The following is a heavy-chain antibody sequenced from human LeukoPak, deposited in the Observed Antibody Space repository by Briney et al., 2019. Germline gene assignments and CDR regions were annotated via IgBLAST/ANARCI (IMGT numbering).Heavy chain of an antibody. V-gene: IGHV4-34*01. CDR2: INHSGST. CDR3: ARGRRRGYSYGSFDY. D-gene: IGHD5-18*01. CDR1: GGSFSGYY. J-gene: IGHJ4*02. Sequence: PSETLSLTCAVYGGSFSGYYWSWIRQPPGKGLEWIGEINHSGSTNYNPSLKSRVTISVDTSKNQFSLKLSSVTAADTAVYYCARGRRRGYSYGSFDYWGQGTLVTVSS.